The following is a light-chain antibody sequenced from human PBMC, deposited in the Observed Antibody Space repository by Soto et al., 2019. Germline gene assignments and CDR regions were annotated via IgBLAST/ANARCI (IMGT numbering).Light chain of an antibody. V-gene: IGKV3-15*01. J-gene: IGKJ5*01. CDR1: QNILSN. CDR3: QQYNNWPIT. CDR2: GAS. Sequence: EIVMTQSPATLSVSPVERATLSCRASQNILSNLAWYQQKPGQAPRILIYGASTRATGIPDRFSGSGSGTEFTLTISRLQSEDFEIYYCQQYNNWPITFGQGTRLEIK.